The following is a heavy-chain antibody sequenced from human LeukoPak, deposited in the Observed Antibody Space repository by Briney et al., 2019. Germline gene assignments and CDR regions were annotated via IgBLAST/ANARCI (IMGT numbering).Heavy chain of an antibody. CDR2: IYSSGNT. Sequence: SETLSLTCTVSGGSISSYHWNWIRQPAGEGLEWIGRIYSSGNTNYNPSLKSRVTISVDKSRNQFSLKLTSVTAADTAVYYCARDSYGSGSYYPYYFDYWGQGTLVTVSS. J-gene: IGHJ4*02. CDR3: ARDSYGSGSYYPYYFDY. V-gene: IGHV4-4*07. D-gene: IGHD3-10*01. CDR1: GGSISSYH.